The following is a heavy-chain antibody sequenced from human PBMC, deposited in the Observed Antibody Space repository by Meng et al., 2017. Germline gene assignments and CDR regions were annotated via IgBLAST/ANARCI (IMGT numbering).Heavy chain of an antibody. CDR3: ARVLPATIFGVVIDSWFDP. CDR1: GYTFTSYA. V-gene: IGHV1-3*01. Sequence: QGQVVQVGAEVKKPGASRKVSCKASGYTFTSYAMHWVRQAPGQRLEWMGWINAGNGNTKYSQKFQGRVTITRDTSASTAYMELSSLRSEDTAVYYCARVLPATIFGVVIDSWFDPWGQGTLVTVFS. J-gene: IGHJ5*02. CDR2: INAGNGNT. D-gene: IGHD3-3*01.